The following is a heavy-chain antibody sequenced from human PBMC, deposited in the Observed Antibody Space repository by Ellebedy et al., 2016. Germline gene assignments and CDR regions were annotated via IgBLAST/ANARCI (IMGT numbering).Heavy chain of an antibody. CDR1: GYTFISYY. V-gene: IGHV1-46*01. D-gene: IGHD3-22*01. Sequence: ASVQVSCKASGYTFISYYIYWVRQAPGQGLEWMGIINPTGGMTDSPQKLQGRVTISWDTSTSTAYMDLSSLPSEDTAVYYCARGRPGSGFYPWMDYWGQGTLVTVSS. CDR2: INPTGGMT. CDR3: ARGRPGSGFYPWMDY. J-gene: IGHJ4*02.